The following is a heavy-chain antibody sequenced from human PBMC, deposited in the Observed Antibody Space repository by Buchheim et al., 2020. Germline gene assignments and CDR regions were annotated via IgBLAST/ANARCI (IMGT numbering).Heavy chain of an antibody. V-gene: IGHV3-11*01. CDR1: GFTFSDYH. Sequence: QVQLVESGGGLVKPGGSLRLSCAASGFTFSDYHMSWLRKAPGKGPHWFSYISSGGGNIYYADSVKGRFTISRDNAQNSLYLQMDSLRAEDSAVYYCARGDWYFDLWGRGTL. CDR3: ARGDWYFDL. CDR2: ISSGGGNI. J-gene: IGHJ2*01.